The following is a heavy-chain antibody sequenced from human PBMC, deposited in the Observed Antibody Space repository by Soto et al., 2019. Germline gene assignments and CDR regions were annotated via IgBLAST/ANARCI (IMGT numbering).Heavy chain of an antibody. J-gene: IGHJ6*02. CDR1: GYTFTSYY. V-gene: IGHV1-46*01. CDR3: ARDVIAARRESWGDYYYYGMDV. D-gene: IGHD6-6*01. CDR2: INPIGGST. Sequence: GASVKVSCKASGYTFTSYYMHWVLQAPGQGLEWMGIINPIGGSTSYAQKFQGRVTMTRDTSTSTVYMELSSLRSEDTAVYYCARDVIAARRESWGDYYYYGMDVWGQGTTVTVSS.